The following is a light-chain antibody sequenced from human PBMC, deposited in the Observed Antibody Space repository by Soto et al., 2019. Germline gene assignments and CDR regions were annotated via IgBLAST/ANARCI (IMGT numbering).Light chain of an antibody. Sequence: AIQMTQSPSSLSASVGDRVTLTCRASQGIGNDLGWYQQKPGKAPKLLIYTASSLQSGVPSRFSGSGSGTDFTLTVSSLQPEDSATYYCLQGYNFPWTFGQGTKVEIK. V-gene: IGKV1-6*01. CDR1: QGIGND. J-gene: IGKJ1*01. CDR3: LQGYNFPWT. CDR2: TAS.